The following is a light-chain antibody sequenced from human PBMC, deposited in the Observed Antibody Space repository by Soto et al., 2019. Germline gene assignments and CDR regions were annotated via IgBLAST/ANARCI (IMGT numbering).Light chain of an antibody. V-gene: IGLV1-47*01. CDR3: AAWDDSLSGSYV. J-gene: IGLJ1*01. Sequence: QSALTQPPSASGTPGQRVTISCSGSSSNIGSNYVYWYQQLPGTAPKVLIYRNNQRPSGVPDRFSGSKSGTSASLAISGLRSEDEADYYCAAWDDSLSGSYVFGKGNKVTVL. CDR2: RNN. CDR1: SSNIGSNY.